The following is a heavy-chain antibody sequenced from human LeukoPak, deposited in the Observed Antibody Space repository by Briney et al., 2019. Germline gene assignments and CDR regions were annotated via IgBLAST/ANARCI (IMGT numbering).Heavy chain of an antibody. V-gene: IGHV1-2*02. D-gene: IGHD2-2*01. Sequence: GASVKVSCKPSGYTFTVNYLHWVRQAPGQGLEWVGWMNPNSGATVYAQNLQGRVTMTRDTSISTAYMELSSLTSDDTAVYYCTRGAGTSWFDYWGQGSLVTVSS. CDR1: GYTFTVNY. CDR3: TRGAGTSWFDY. J-gene: IGHJ4*02. CDR2: MNPNSGAT.